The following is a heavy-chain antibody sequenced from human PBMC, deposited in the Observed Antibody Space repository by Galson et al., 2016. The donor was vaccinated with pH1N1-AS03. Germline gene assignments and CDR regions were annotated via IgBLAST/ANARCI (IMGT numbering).Heavy chain of an antibody. D-gene: IGHD3-9*01. CDR1: GFSLTTSAVG. V-gene: IGHV2-5*02. Sequence: PALVKPTQTLTLTCTFSGFSLTTSAVGVVWIRQPPGKALEWLALISWDDDKRYNSSLKSRLTITKDTSKNQVVLTMTNMDPVDTATYYCARTAGWLPDFWGQETLVTVSS. CDR2: ISWDDDK. J-gene: IGHJ4*02. CDR3: ARTAGWLPDF.